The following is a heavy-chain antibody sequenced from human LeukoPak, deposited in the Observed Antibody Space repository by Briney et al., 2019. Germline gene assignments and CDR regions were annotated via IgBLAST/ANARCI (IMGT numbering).Heavy chain of an antibody. J-gene: IGHJ3*02. D-gene: IGHD3-22*01. CDR2: MYHSGST. CDR1: GYSISSGYY. Sequence: KPSETLSLTCTVSGYSISSGYYWGWIRQPPGKGLEWIGNMYHSGSTYYNPSLKSRVTISVDTSKNQFSLKLRSVAAADTAVYYCARGYDPSRDAFDIWAQRTVVTVSS. V-gene: IGHV4-38-2*02. CDR3: ARGYDPSRDAFDI.